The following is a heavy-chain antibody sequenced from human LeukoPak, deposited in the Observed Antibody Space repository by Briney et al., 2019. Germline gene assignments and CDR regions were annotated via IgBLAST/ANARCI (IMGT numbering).Heavy chain of an antibody. J-gene: IGHJ6*04. V-gene: IGHV4-31*03. CDR3: ARDVCSSTSCYGDYYYGMDV. D-gene: IGHD2-2*01. CDR2: IYYSGST. Sequence: SETLSLTCTVSGGSISSGGYYWSWLRQHPGTGLEWIGYIYYSGSTYYNPSLKSRVTISVDTSKNQFSLKLSSVTAADTAVYYCARDVCSSTSCYGDYYYGMDVWGKGTTVTVSS. CDR1: GGSISSGGYY.